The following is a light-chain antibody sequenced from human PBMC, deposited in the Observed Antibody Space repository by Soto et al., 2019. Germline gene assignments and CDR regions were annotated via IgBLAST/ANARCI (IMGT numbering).Light chain of an antibody. Sequence: EVVMTQSPATLSVSPGERATLSCRASQTIGSNLAWYQQKPGQPPRLLIYDASTRATDIPARFTGSRSGTEFTLTISSLQSADFAVYYCQQYNNWPPTWTFGQGTKVDIK. J-gene: IGKJ1*01. CDR2: DAS. V-gene: IGKV3-15*01. CDR3: QQYNNWPPTWT. CDR1: QTIGSN.